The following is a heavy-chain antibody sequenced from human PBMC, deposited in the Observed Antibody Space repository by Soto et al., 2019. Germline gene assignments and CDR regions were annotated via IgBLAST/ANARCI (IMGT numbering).Heavy chain of an antibody. J-gene: IGHJ4*02. CDR2: IYYSGST. CDR3: ARERGAGLYYFDY. Sequence: QVQLQESGPGLVKPSQTLSLTCTVSGGSISSGGYYWSWIRQHPGKGLEWIGYIYYSGSTYYNPSLKSRVTISVDTSKNQFALKLSAVTAAATAVYYCARERGAGLYYFDYWGQGTLVTVSS. D-gene: IGHD3-10*01. V-gene: IGHV4-31*03. CDR1: GGSISSGGYY.